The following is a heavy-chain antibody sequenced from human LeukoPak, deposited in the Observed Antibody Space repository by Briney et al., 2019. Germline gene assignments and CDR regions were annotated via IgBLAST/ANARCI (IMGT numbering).Heavy chain of an antibody. V-gene: IGHV1-69*05. Sequence: GSSVKVSCKASGGTFSSYAISWVRQAPGQGLEWMGGIIPIFGTANYAQKFQGRVTITTDESTSTAYMELSSLRSEDTAVYYCARNSKDYYDSSAHAFDIWGQGTMVTVSS. J-gene: IGHJ3*02. CDR1: GGTFSSYA. CDR2: IIPIFGTA. CDR3: ARNSKDYYDSSAHAFDI. D-gene: IGHD3-22*01.